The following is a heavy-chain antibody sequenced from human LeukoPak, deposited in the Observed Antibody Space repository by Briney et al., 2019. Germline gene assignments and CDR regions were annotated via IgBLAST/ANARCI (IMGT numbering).Heavy chain of an antibody. Sequence: GRSLRLSCAASGFPFSSYGMNWVRQAPGKGLEWVALISYDGFDKNYADSVKGRFTISRDNSKNTVYLQMNSLRTEDTAVYYCARGRITIFGVVIPNDAFDIWGQGTIVTVSS. CDR1: GFPFSSYG. D-gene: IGHD3-3*01. J-gene: IGHJ3*02. V-gene: IGHV3-30*03. CDR2: ISYDGFDK. CDR3: ARGRITIFGVVIPNDAFDI.